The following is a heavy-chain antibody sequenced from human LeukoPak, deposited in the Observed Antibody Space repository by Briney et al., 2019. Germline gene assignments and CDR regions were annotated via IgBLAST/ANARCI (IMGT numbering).Heavy chain of an antibody. Sequence: GGSLRLSCTASGFTYDDYGMSWARQAPGKGLEWVSGISWNGGNTGYTDSVKGRFTISRDNAKNSLYLQMNSLRAEDSALYYCARDPRWRSSWYDFDYWGQGSLVTVSS. D-gene: IGHD6-13*01. CDR2: ISWNGGNT. CDR1: GFTYDDYG. J-gene: IGHJ4*02. V-gene: IGHV3-20*04. CDR3: ARDPRWRSSWYDFDY.